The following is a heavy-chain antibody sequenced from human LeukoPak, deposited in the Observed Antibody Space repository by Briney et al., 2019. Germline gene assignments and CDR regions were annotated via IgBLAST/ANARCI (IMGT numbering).Heavy chain of an antibody. CDR3: ARASFSGYYVGYYYMDV. J-gene: IGHJ6*03. CDR2: ISSSGSTI. V-gene: IGHV3-48*03. D-gene: IGHD3-22*01. Sequence: PGGSLRLSCAASGFTFSSYEMNWVRQAPGKGLEWVSYISSSGSTIYYADSVKGRFTISRDNSKNTLYLQMNSLRAEDTALYYCARASFSGYYVGYYYMDVWGKGTTVTVSS. CDR1: GFTFSSYE.